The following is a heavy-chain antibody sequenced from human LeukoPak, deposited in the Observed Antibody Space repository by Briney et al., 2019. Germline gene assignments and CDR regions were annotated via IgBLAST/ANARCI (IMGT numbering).Heavy chain of an antibody. CDR1: GFTFSSYA. V-gene: IGHV3-23*01. J-gene: IGHJ4*02. D-gene: IGHD6-19*01. CDR3: AKAGRGWYYFDY. CDR2: ISGSGGST. Sequence: PGGSLRLSCAASGFTFSSYAMSWVRQAPGRGLEWVSAISGSGGSTYYADSVKGRFTISRDNSKNTLYLQMNSLRAEDTAVYYCAKAGRGWYYFDYWGQGTLVTVSS.